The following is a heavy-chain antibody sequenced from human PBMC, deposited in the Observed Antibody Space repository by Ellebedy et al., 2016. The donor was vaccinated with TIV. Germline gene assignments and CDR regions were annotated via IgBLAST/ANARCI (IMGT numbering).Heavy chain of an antibody. Sequence: PGGSLRLSCAASGFVFSSYTMWWVRQAPGKGLEWVAVTSFGDKNKHYADPVKGRFTISRDNSQNTLYLHMHSLRYEDTAVYYCARDPYSSGWSPIGYFDHWGQGTLVTVSS. D-gene: IGHD6-19*01. CDR2: TSFGDKNK. CDR1: GFVFSSYT. V-gene: IGHV3-30*04. CDR3: ARDPYSSGWSPIGYFDH. J-gene: IGHJ4*02.